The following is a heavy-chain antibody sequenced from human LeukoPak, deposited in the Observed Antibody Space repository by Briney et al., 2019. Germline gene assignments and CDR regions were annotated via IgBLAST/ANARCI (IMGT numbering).Heavy chain of an antibody. CDR1: GFTFSSYS. CDR3: ARGLAVAANWFDP. CDR2: IRQDGSEK. V-gene: IGHV3-7*05. Sequence: SGGSLRLSCAASGFTFSSYSMNWVRQAPGKGPEWVANIRQDGSEKYYVDSVKGRFTISRDNANNSLYLQMNSLRAEDTAVYYCARGLAVAANWFDPWGQGTLVTVSS. J-gene: IGHJ5*02. D-gene: IGHD6-19*01.